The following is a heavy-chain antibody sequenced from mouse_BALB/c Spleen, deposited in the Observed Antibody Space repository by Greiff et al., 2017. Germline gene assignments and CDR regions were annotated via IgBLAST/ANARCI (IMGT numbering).Heavy chain of an antibody. CDR2: ISYSGST. Sequence: VQLKESGPSLVKPPQTLPLTCSSTGDSITSGYWNWIRKFPGNKLEYMGYISYSGSTYYNPSLKSRISITRDTSKNQYYLQLNSVTTEDTATYYCARGFYYYGSRGAMDYWGQGTSVTVSS. V-gene: IGHV3-8*02. CDR1: GDSITSGY. J-gene: IGHJ4*01. CDR3: ARGFYYYGSRGAMDY. D-gene: IGHD1-1*01.